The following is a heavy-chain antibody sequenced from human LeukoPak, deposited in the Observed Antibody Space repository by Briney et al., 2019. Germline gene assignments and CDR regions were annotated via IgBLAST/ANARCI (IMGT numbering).Heavy chain of an antibody. J-gene: IGHJ6*02. CDR3: ARDNQLLYRYGMDV. Sequence: GGSLRLSCAASGFTFSSYEMNWVRQAPGKGLEWVSYISSSGSTIYYADSVKGRFTISRDNAKNSLYLQMNSLRTEDTAVYYCARDNQLLYRYGMDVWGQGTTVTVSS. CDR1: GFTFSSYE. V-gene: IGHV3-48*03. D-gene: IGHD2-2*02. CDR2: ISSSGSTI.